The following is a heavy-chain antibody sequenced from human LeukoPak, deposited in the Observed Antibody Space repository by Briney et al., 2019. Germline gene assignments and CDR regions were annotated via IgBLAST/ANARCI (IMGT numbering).Heavy chain of an antibody. CDR3: ARDGEVAGTSDY. CDR2: ISSSGSTI. J-gene: IGHJ4*02. CDR1: GFTYNTYW. V-gene: IGHV3-11*01. Sequence: GGSLRLSCVASGFTYNTYWMSWIRQAPGKGLEWVSYISSSGSTIYYADSVKGRFTISRDNAKNSLYLQMNSLRAEDTAVYYCARDGEVAGTSDYWGQGTLVTVSS. D-gene: IGHD6-19*01.